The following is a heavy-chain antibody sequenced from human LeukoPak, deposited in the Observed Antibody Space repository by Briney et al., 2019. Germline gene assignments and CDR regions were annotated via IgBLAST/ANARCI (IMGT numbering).Heavy chain of an antibody. V-gene: IGHV1-2*02. J-gene: IGHJ6*03. D-gene: IGHD3-10*01. CDR3: ATSSLHHYYYYMDV. CDR1: GYTFTAYY. Sequence: GASVKVSCKASGYTFTAYYMHWVRQAPGQGLEWMGWINPNTDGTNYAQKFQGRVTMTSDTSINTAYTELTRLRSDDTAVYYCATSSLHHYYYYMDVWGKGTTVTVSS. CDR2: INPNTDGT.